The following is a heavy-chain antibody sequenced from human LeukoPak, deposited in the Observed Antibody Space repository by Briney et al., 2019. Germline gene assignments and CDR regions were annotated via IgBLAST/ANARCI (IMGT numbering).Heavy chain of an antibody. V-gene: IGHV3-30-3*01. D-gene: IGHD4-17*01. CDR2: ISYDGSNK. CDR3: ARAFTVTSPINY. J-gene: IGHJ4*02. CDR1: GFTFSSYA. Sequence: GGSLRLSCAASGFTFSSYAMHWVRQAPGKGLEWVAVISYDGSNKYFADSVKGRFTISRDTSKNTLYLQMNSLRAEDTAVYYCARAFTVTSPINYWGQGTLVTVSS.